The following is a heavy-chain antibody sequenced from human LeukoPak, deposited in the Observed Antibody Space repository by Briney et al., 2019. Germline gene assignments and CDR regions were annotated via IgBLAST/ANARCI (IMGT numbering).Heavy chain of an antibody. Sequence: QLGGSLRLSCAASGFTFSSYAMHWVRPAPGKGLEWVAVISYDGSNKYYADSVKGRFTISRDNSKNTLYLQMNSLRAEDTAVYYCARGGPAAGRFDYWGQGTLVTVPS. J-gene: IGHJ4*02. CDR1: GFTFSSYA. CDR3: ARGGPAAGRFDY. V-gene: IGHV3-30*04. D-gene: IGHD6-13*01. CDR2: ISYDGSNK.